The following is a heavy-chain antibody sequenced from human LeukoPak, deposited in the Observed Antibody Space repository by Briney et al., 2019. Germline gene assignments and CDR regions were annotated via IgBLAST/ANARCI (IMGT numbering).Heavy chain of an antibody. CDR1: GGTFSSYA. J-gene: IGHJ5*02. V-gene: IGHV1-69*05. D-gene: IGHD3-3*01. CDR2: IIPILGTA. CDR3: ARVRDCDFWSGYYP. Sequence: ASVKVSCTASGGTFSSYAISWVRQAPGQGLEWMGGIIPILGTANYAQKFQGRVTITTDESTSTAYMELSSLRSEDTAVYYCARVRDCDFWSGYYPWGQGTLVTVSS.